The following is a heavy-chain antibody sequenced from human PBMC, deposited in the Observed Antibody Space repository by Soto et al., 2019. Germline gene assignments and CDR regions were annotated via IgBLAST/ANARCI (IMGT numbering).Heavy chain of an antibody. CDR2: FYYTGST. Sequence: SETLSLTCVVSGDSMTRGSYYWAWIRQPPGKGLEWIGSFYYTGSTNYNPSLKSRVTVSADTSNNHFSLRLTSVTAADTAVYYCARRFDFGNGYFTAPMDVWGKGTTVTVSS. V-gene: IGHV4-39*02. CDR3: ARRFDFGNGYFTAPMDV. D-gene: IGHD3-3*01. J-gene: IGHJ6*03. CDR1: GDSMTRGSYY.